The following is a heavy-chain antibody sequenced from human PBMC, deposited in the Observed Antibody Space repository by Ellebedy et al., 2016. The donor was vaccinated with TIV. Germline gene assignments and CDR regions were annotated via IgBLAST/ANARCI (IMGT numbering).Heavy chain of an antibody. V-gene: IGHV4-34*01. CDR1: GGSFSGYY. CDR3: ARAKVAGWFDP. CDR2: INHSGST. D-gene: IGHD2-15*01. Sequence: SETLSLXXAVYGGSFSGYYWSWIRQPPGKGLEWIGEINHSGSTNYNPSLKSRVSISLDTSKNQFSLKLSSVTAADTAVYYCARAKVAGWFDPWGQGTLVTVSS. J-gene: IGHJ5*02.